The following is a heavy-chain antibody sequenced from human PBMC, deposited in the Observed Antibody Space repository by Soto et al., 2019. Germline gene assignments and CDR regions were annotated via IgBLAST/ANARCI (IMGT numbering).Heavy chain of an antibody. CDR3: ARDDGARSVDY. CDR1: GFTFSNYW. V-gene: IGHV3-7*05. J-gene: IGHJ4*02. Sequence: EVQLVESGGGLVQPGGSLRLSCTASGFTFSNYWRSWLRQAPGKGLEWVANIKEDGGEEDYVDSVKGRFTISRDNAKNSLYLRISSLRAEDTAVYYCARDDGARSVDYWGQGTLVTVSS. D-gene: IGHD3-3*01. CDR2: IKEDGGEE.